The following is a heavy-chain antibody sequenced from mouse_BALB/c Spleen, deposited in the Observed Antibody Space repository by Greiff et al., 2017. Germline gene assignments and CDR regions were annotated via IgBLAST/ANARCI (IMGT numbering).Heavy chain of an antibody. D-gene: IGHD3-1*01. J-gene: IGHJ3*01. Sequence: EVKVVESGGGLVKPGGSPKLSCAASGFTFSSYAMSWVRQSPEKRLEWVAEISSGGSYTYYPDTVTGRFTISRDNAKNTLYLEMSSLRSEDTAMYYCASHSSGTYWGQGTLVTVSA. CDR3: ASHSSGTY. CDR2: ISSGGSYT. V-gene: IGHV5-9-4*01. CDR1: GFTFSSYA.